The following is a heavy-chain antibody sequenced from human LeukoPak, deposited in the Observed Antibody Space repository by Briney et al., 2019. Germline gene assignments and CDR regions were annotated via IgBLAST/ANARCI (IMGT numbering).Heavy chain of an antibody. CDR3: ATLSWYIVTAAFDI. CDR2: MYYGGST. Sequence: KPSETLSLTCTVSGGSISSSNYYWGWIRQPPGKGLEWIGNMYYGGSTHYNPALKSRVTISVDTSKNQFSRKLNSVTAADTAVYCCATLSWYIVTAAFDIWGQGTLVTVSS. D-gene: IGHD6-13*01. CDR1: GGSISSSNYY. J-gene: IGHJ3*02. V-gene: IGHV4-39*07.